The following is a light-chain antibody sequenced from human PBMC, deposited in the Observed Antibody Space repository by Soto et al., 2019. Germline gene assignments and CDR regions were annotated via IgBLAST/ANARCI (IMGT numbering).Light chain of an antibody. V-gene: IGKV3-15*01. CDR2: GAS. J-gene: IGKJ2*01. CDR3: QQYNYWPFT. CDR1: QSVGTN. Sequence: EIVMTQSPATLSLSPGEGATLSCRASQSVGTNLAWYQRKPGQAPRLLIYGASTRATGIPARFSGSGSGTEFTLTISSLQSEDFAVYYCQQYNYWPFTFGQGTKLEIK.